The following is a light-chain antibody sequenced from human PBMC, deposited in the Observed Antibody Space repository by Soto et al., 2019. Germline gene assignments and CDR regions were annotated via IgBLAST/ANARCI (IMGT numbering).Light chain of an antibody. CDR3: CSYAGSYPFV. CDR1: SSDVGAYNY. J-gene: IGLJ1*01. V-gene: IGLV2-11*01. Sequence: QSVLTQPASVSGSLGQSITISCTGTSSDVGAYNYVSWYQHHPGKAPKLMIYDVDKRPSGVPGRFSGSKSGNTASLTISGLQAEDEADYYCCSYAGSYPFVFGTGTKVTV. CDR2: DVD.